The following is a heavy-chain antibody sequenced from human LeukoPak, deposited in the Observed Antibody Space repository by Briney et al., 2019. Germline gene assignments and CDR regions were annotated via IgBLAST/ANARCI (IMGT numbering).Heavy chain of an antibody. J-gene: IGHJ3*02. CDR2: ISYDGSYQ. CDR1: GFTFSTYS. D-gene: IGHD3-22*01. V-gene: IGHV3-30*04. CDR3: ARDSYDSSGYYVAFDI. Sequence: GGSLRLSCAVSGFTFSTYSMHWVRQAPGKGLEWVAVISYDGSYQFYADSVKGRFTISRDNSKNTLYLQMNSLRAEDTAVYHCARDSYDSSGYYVAFDIWGQGTMVTVSS.